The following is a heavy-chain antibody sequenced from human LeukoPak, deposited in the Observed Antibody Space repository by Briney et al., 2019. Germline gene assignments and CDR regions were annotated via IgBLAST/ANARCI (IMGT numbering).Heavy chain of an antibody. Sequence: SETLSLTCAVSGGSISSGGYSWSWIRQPPGKGLEWIGYIYHSGSTYYNPSLKSRVTISVDRSKNQFSLKLSSVTAADTAVYYCARVSRSHSSGWALFDYWGQGTLVTVSS. CDR2: IYHSGST. V-gene: IGHV4-30-2*01. D-gene: IGHD6-19*01. J-gene: IGHJ4*02. CDR1: GGSISSGGYS. CDR3: ARVSRSHSSGWALFDY.